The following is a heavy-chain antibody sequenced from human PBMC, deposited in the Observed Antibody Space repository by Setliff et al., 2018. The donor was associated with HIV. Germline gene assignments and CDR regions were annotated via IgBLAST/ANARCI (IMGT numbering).Heavy chain of an antibody. CDR3: TSGVEQWLIRGY. CDR2: TRNKANSYTT. J-gene: IGHJ4*02. CDR1: GFTFSDHY. D-gene: IGHD6-19*01. V-gene: IGHV3-72*01. Sequence: GGSLRLSCASSGFTFSDHYMDWVRQAPGKGLEWVGRTRNKANSYTTEYAASVKGRFTISRDDSKNSLYLQMNSLKTEDTAVYYCTSGVEQWLIRGYWGQGTLVTVSS.